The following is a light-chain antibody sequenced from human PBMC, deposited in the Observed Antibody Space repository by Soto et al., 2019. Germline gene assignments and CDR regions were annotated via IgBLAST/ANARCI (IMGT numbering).Light chain of an antibody. V-gene: IGKV1-5*03. J-gene: IGKJ1*01. CDR1: QSVSFW. Sequence: DIQMTQSPSSLSASVGDRVTITCRASQSVSFWLAWYQQKPGKAPNLPIYKASTLESGVPSRFSGGGFGTAITITSSRLQDDDDSYYYQHDNQTAWTFGQGTKVDIK. CDR3: QHDNQTAWT. CDR2: KAS.